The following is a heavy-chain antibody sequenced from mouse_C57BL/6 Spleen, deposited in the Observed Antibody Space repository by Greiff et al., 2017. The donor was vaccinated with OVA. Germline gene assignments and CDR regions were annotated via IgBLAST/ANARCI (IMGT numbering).Heavy chain of an antibody. CDR1: GYTFTSYG. CDR3: ARQYYGSSYRYFDV. Sequence: QVQLQQSGAELARPGASVKLSCKASGYTFTSYGISWVKQRTGQGLEWIGEIYPRSGNTYYNEKFKGKATLTADKSSSTAYMELRSLTSEDSAVYFCARQYYGSSYRYFDVWGTGTTVTVSS. J-gene: IGHJ1*03. V-gene: IGHV1-81*01. CDR2: IYPRSGNT. D-gene: IGHD1-1*01.